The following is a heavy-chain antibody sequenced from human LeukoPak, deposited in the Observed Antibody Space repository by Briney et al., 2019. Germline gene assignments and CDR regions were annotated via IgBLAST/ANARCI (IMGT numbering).Heavy chain of an antibody. V-gene: IGHV1-8*01. CDR3: ARGKYYDFWSGYFYYYYGMDV. CDR1: GYTFTSYD. Sequence: ASVKVSCKASGYTFTSYDINWVRQATGQGLEGMGWMNPISGNTGYAQKFQGRVTMTRNTSISPAYMELSSLRSEDTAVYYCARGKYYDFWSGYFYYYYGMDVWGQGTTVTVSS. D-gene: IGHD3-3*01. CDR2: MNPISGNT. J-gene: IGHJ6*02.